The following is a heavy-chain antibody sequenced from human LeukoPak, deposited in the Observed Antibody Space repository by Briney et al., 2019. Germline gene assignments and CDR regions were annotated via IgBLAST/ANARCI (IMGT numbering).Heavy chain of an antibody. CDR2: ISAYNGNT. J-gene: IGHJ4*02. Sequence: ASVKVSCKASGYTFTSYGISWVRQAPGQGLEWMGWISAYNGNTNYAQKLQGRVTMTTDTSTSTAYMELRSLRSDDTAVYYCARAQFLTYYYDSSGYGFDYWGQGTLVTVSS. CDR1: GYTFTSYG. D-gene: IGHD3-22*01. CDR3: ARAQFLTYYYDSSGYGFDY. V-gene: IGHV1-18*01.